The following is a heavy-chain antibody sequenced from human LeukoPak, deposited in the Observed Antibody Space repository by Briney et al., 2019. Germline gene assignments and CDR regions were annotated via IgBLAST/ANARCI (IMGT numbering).Heavy chain of an antibody. CDR2: IIPIFGTA. J-gene: IGHJ4*02. CDR1: GGTFISYA. CDR3: AREARSGWPTGDY. V-gene: IGHV1-69*05. Sequence: SSVKVSCKASGGTFISYAISWVRQAPGQGLEWMGGIIPIFGTANYAQKFQGRVTITTDESTSTAYMELSSLRSEDTAVYYCAREARSGWPTGDYWGQGTLVTVSS. D-gene: IGHD6-19*01.